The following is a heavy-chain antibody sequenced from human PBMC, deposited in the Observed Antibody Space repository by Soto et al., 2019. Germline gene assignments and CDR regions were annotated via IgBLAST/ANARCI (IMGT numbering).Heavy chain of an antibody. V-gene: IGHV4-34*01. CDR2: INHSGST. D-gene: IGHD3-9*01. Sequence: RRISKNPGKGLEWIGEINHSGSTNYNPSLRSRVTISVDTSKNQFSLKLSSVTAADTAVYYCARVDDRPFRTLFDYWVQGTLV. J-gene: IGHJ4*02. CDR3: ARVDDRPFRTLFDY.